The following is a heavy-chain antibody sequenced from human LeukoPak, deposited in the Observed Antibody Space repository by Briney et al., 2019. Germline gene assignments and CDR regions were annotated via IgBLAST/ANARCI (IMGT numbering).Heavy chain of an antibody. J-gene: IGHJ4*02. CDR1: GFTITSFA. D-gene: IGHD3-22*01. Sequence: GGSLRLSCAASGFTITSFAMSWVRQAPGKGLEWVSTISGTGGSTFYADSVKGRFTISRDNSKNTLYLQMNSLRAEDTAVYWCAKRRNYYDSDGFSVDYWGQGTLVTVSS. V-gene: IGHV3-23*01. CDR2: ISGTGGST. CDR3: AKRRNYYDSDGFSVDY.